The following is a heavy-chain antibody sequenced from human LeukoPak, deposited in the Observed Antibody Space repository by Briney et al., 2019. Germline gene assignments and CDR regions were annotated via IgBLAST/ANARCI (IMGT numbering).Heavy chain of an antibody. CDR3: ARLDGSSPTSYYGMDV. V-gene: IGHV3-23*01. CDR2: ISVGAEYI. Sequence: GGSLRLSCAASGFTFSTYVMNWFRQAPGKGLEWVSTISVGAEYIFYADSVKGRFTISRDDSNNALYLQMHSLRAEDTALYYCARLDGSSPTSYYGMDVWGQGTTVTVSS. D-gene: IGHD6-13*01. J-gene: IGHJ6*02. CDR1: GFTFSTYV.